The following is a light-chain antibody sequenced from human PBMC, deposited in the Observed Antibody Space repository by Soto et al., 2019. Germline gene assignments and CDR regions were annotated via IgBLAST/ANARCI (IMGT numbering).Light chain of an antibody. J-gene: IGLJ2*01. Sequence: QSVLTQPPSASGTPGQRVTIARSGSNSNIVSNYVFWYQQLPGTAPKFFIYADDQRASGVPDRFSGSKSGTSASLAISGLRSEDEADYYCAAWDDSLRAVVFGGGTQLPVL. V-gene: IGLV1-47*02. CDR2: ADD. CDR1: NSNIVSNY. CDR3: AAWDDSLRAVV.